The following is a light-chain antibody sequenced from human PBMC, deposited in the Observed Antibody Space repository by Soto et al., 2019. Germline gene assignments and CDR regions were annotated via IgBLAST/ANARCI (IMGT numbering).Light chain of an antibody. J-gene: IGLJ3*02. CDR2: GNS. CDR1: SSNIGAGYD. CDR3: QSYDSSLSGSWV. V-gene: IGLV1-40*01. Sequence: QLVLTQPPSVSGAPGQRVTISCTGSSSNIGAGYDVHWYQQLPGTAPKLLIYGNSNRPSGVPDRFSGSKSGTSASLAITGLQAEDEADYYCQSYDSSLSGSWVFGGVTKLTVL.